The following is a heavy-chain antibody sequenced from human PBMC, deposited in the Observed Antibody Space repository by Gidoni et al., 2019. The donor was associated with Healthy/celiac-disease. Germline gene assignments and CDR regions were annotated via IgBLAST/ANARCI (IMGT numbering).Heavy chain of an antibody. CDR1: GGSFSGYY. V-gene: IGHV4-34*01. J-gene: IGHJ4*02. CDR2: INHSGST. CDR3: ARPGSSTPDY. D-gene: IGHD2-2*01. Sequence: ETLSLTCAVYGGSFSGYYWSWIRQPPGKGLEWIGEINHSGSTNYNPSLKSRVTISVDTSKNQFSLKLSSVTAADTAVYYCARPGSSTPDYWGQGTLVTVSS.